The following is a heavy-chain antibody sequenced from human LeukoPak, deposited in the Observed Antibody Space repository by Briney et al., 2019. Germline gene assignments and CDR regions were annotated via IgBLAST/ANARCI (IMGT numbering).Heavy chain of an antibody. V-gene: IGHV3-48*02. J-gene: IGHJ4*02. CDR2: ISSRSNII. D-gene: IGHD2-15*01. CDR3: ARDYQWSFDC. Sequence: GGSLRLSCAASEFTFSSYSMNWVRQAPGKGLEWVSYISSRSNIISYADSVKGRFTISTDNAKNSLYLQMNSLRDEDTAVYYCARDYQWSFDCWGQGTLVTVSS. CDR1: EFTFSSYS.